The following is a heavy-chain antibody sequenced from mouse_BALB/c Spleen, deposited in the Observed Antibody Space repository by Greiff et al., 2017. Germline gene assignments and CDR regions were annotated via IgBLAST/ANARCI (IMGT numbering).Heavy chain of an antibody. CDR1: GFTFSSYG. J-gene: IGHJ1*01. Sequence: EVKLVESGGGLVQPGGSLKLSCAASGFTFSSYGMSWVRQTPDKRLELVATINSNGGSTYYPDSVKGRFTISRDNAKNTLYLQMSSLKSEDTAMYYCARGTVVATVWYFDVWGAGTTVTVSS. CDR3: ARGTVVATVWYFDV. D-gene: IGHD1-1*01. V-gene: IGHV5-6-3*01. CDR2: INSNGGST.